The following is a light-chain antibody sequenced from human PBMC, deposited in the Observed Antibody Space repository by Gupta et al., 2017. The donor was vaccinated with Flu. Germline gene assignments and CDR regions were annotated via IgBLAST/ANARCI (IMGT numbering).Light chain of an antibody. CDR2: DAS. V-gene: IGKV1-33*01. CDR1: EGIRNY. CDR3: QQDEDGPHIT. Sequence: SSLSASVGDRVASTCQASEGIRNYLNWYKQRPWKAPKLLIYDASYWETGVPSRFSGSGYGTHXTLTISXRQLEDIGPYYCQQDEDGPHITFGXGTKVDVK. J-gene: IGKJ3*01.